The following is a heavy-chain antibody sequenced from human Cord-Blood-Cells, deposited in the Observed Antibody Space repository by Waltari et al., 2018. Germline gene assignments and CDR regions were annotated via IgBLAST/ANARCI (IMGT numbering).Heavy chain of an antibody. D-gene: IGHD7-27*01. CDR3: ARAPIDRPLGRYFDL. Sequence: QVQLQQWGAGLLKPSETLSLTCAVAGGSFSGYYCSWLRPPPGKGLEWIGEINQSGSTNYNPSLKSRVTISVDTAKNQFSLKLSSVTAADTAVYYCARAPIDRPLGRYFDLWGRGTLVTVSS. CDR2: INQSGST. V-gene: IGHV4-34*01. CDR1: GGSFSGYY. J-gene: IGHJ2*01.